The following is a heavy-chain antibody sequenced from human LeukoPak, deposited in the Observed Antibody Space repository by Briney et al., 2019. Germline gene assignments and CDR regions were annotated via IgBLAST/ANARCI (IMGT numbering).Heavy chain of an antibody. J-gene: IGHJ4*02. Sequence: ASVKVSCKASGYTFTNYGITWVRQAPGRGLEWVGWISPYNGDRNFARKLQGRVTLTADTSTSTAYMDLRGLRSDDTAVYYCARGGNTDFYDSSGSNGDYWGQGTLVTVSS. V-gene: IGHV1-18*01. D-gene: IGHD3-22*01. CDR1: GYTFTNYG. CDR2: ISPYNGDR. CDR3: ARGGNTDFYDSSGSNGDY.